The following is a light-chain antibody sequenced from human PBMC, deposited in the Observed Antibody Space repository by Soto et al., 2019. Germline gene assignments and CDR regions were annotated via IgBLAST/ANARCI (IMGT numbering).Light chain of an antibody. Sequence: DIQMTQSPSSLSASVGDRVTISCRASQSIGSYVNWYQHRPGKAPNLLIFTASSLQGGVPSRFSGSASGTDFTLTINSLQPEDFATYYCQQSYSSPYTFAQGTKLEIK. V-gene: IGKV1-39*01. CDR1: QSIGSY. CDR3: QQSYSSPYT. J-gene: IGKJ2*01. CDR2: TAS.